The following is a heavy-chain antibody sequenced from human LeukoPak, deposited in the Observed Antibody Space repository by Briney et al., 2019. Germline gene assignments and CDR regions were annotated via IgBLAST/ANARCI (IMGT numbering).Heavy chain of an antibody. D-gene: IGHD2-2*02. CDR3: ARARGYREGMDV. CDR2: INAGNGNT. V-gene: IGHV1-3*01. J-gene: IGHJ6*02. CDR1: GYTFTSYA. Sequence: ASVKVSCKASGYTFTSYAMHWVRQAPGQRREWMGWINAGNGNTKYSQKFQGRVTITRDTSASTAYMELSSLRSEDTAVYYCARARGYREGMDVWGQGTTVTVSS.